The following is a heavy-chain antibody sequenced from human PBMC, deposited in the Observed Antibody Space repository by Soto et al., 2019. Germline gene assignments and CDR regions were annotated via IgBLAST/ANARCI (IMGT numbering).Heavy chain of an antibody. V-gene: IGHV3-21*01. Sequence: EVQLVESGGGLVKPGGSLRLSCAASGFTFSSYSMNWVRQAPGKGLEWVSSISSSSSYIYYADSVKGRFTISRDNAKNSLYLQMNSLRAEDTAVYYCASEWPMVRGVIEHSHWGQGTLVTVSS. CDR1: GFTFSSYS. D-gene: IGHD3-10*01. J-gene: IGHJ4*02. CDR2: ISSSSSYI. CDR3: ASEWPMVRGVIEHSH.